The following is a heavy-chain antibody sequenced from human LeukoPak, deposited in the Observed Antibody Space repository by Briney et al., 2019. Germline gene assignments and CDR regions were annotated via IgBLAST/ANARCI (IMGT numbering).Heavy chain of an antibody. D-gene: IGHD5-18*01. Sequence: LGRSLRLSCAAFGITFSSYAMHWVRQAPGKGLEWVAVIWYDGSNKYYADSVKGRFTISRDNSKNTLYLQMNSLRAEDTAVYYCAKDKHSYGSGGYYYYMDVWGKGTTVTVSS. V-gene: IGHV3-33*06. J-gene: IGHJ6*03. CDR3: AKDKHSYGSGGYYYYMDV. CDR2: IWYDGSNK. CDR1: GITFSSYA.